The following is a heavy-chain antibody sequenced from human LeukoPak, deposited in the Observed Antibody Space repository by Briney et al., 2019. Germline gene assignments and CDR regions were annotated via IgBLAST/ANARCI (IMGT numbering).Heavy chain of an antibody. D-gene: IGHD3-10*01. CDR2: INSNSGDT. CDR1: GYSFSDYS. Sequence: ASVKVSCKASGYSFSDYSMHWVRQAPGQGLEWMGRINSNSGDTMYAQNFQGRVTMTRDTSINTAYMELSGLTSADTAVYYCARGGSGSGYLYYFDYWGQGTLVSVSS. CDR3: ARGGSGSGYLYYFDY. V-gene: IGHV1-2*06. J-gene: IGHJ4*02.